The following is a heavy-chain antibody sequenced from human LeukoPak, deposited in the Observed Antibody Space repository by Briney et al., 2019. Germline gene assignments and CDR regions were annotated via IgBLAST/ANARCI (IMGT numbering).Heavy chain of an antibody. CDR1: GFALSTSVVG. D-gene: IGHD6-13*01. J-gene: IGHJ4*02. CDR3: AHRDPRIAAAGMVY. CDR2: IYWDDYK. V-gene: IGHV2-5*02. Sequence: SGPTLVKPTQTLTLTCTFSGFALSTSVVGVGWIRQPPGKALEWLALIYWDDYKRYSPSLKSRLTITKDTSKNQVVLTMTNMDPVDTATYYCAHRDPRIAAAGMVYWGQGTLVTVSS.